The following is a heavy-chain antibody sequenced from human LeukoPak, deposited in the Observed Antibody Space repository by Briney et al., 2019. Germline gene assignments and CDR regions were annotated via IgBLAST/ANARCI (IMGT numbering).Heavy chain of an antibody. Sequence: GESLKISCKGSGYSFTSYWIGWVRQMPGKGLEWMGIIYAGVSDTRYSPSFQGQVTISADKSISTAYLQWSSLKASDTAMYHCARLALLGYCSGGSCYEGRSWFDPWGQGTLVTVSS. D-gene: IGHD2-15*01. V-gene: IGHV5-51*01. CDR1: GYSFTSYW. CDR2: IYAGVSDT. J-gene: IGHJ5*02. CDR3: ARLALLGYCSGGSCYEGRSWFDP.